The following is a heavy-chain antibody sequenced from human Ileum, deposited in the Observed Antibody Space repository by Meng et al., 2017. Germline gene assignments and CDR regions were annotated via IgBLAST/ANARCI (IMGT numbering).Heavy chain of an antibody. D-gene: IGHD3-3*01. V-gene: IGHV6-1*01. CDR1: GGSVSSNIAA. Sequence: QVQLQQSGPGLVKPPPPLSLTCAVSGGSVSSNIAAWNWIRQSPLRGLEWLGRTYYRSKWYSEYAVSVKSRISITPDTSKNQFSLQMNSVTPEDTAVYYCASGSGSLDYWGPGTLVTVSS. J-gene: IGHJ4*02. CDR2: TYYRSKWYS. CDR3: ASGSGSLDY.